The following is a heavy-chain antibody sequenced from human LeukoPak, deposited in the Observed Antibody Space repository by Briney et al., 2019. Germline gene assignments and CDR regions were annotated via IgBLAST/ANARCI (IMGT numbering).Heavy chain of an antibody. CDR1: GFTFSSYW. D-gene: IGHD2-2*01. J-gene: IGHJ4*02. Sequence: GGSLRLSCAASGFTFSSYWMSWVRQAPGKGLEWVANIKQDGSEKYYVDSVKGRFTISRDNAKNSLYLQMNSLRAEDTAVYYCAKGNKYCSSTSCYPPPFDYWGQGTLVTVSS. V-gene: IGHV3-7*03. CDR2: IKQDGSEK. CDR3: AKGNKYCSSTSCYPPPFDY.